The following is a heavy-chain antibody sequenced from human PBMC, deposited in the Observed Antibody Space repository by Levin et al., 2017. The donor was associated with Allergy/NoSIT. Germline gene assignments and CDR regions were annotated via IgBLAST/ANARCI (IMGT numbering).Heavy chain of an antibody. J-gene: IGHJ6*02. CDR3: AKDPESSGWYGWGVSYYYGMDV. CDR2: ISYDGSNK. Sequence: PGGSLRLSCAASGFTFSSYGMHWVRQAPGKGLEWVAVISYDGSNKYYADSVKGRFTISRDNSKNTLYLQMNSLRAEDTAVYYCAKDPESSGWYGWGVSYYYGMDVWGQGTTVTVSS. D-gene: IGHD6-19*01. CDR1: GFTFSSYG. V-gene: IGHV3-30*18.